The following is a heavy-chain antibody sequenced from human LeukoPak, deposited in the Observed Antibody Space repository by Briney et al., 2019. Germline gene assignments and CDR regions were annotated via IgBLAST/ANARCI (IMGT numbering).Heavy chain of an antibody. Sequence: PGGSLRLSCAASGFTFSSYWMHWVRQAPGKGLVWVSRINSDGSSTSYADSVKGRFTISRDNAKNTLYLQMNSLRAEDTAVYYCARDLGAADDSSGYGYFDYWGQGTLVTVSS. CDR3: ARDLGAADDSSGYGYFDY. J-gene: IGHJ4*02. CDR2: INSDGSST. D-gene: IGHD3-22*01. V-gene: IGHV3-74*01. CDR1: GFTFSSYW.